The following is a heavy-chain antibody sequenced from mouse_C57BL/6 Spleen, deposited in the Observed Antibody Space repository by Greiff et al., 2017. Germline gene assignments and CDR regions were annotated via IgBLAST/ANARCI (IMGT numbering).Heavy chain of an antibody. J-gene: IGHJ2*01. Sequence: VQLQQPGAELVKPGASVKMSCKASGYTFTSYWITWVKQRPGQGLEWIGDIYPGSGSTNYNEKFKSKATLTVDTSSSTAYMQLSSLTSEDSAVYYCASSRGELRRVFDYWGQGTTLTVSS. CDR1: GYTFTSYW. V-gene: IGHV1-55*01. CDR2: IYPGSGST. D-gene: IGHD2-12*01. CDR3: ASSRGELRRVFDY.